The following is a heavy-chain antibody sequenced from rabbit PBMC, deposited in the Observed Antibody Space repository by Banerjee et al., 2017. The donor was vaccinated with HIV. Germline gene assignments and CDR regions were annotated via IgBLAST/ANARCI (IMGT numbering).Heavy chain of an antibody. D-gene: IGHD4-1*01. CDR3: ARDLAGVTGWNFGL. J-gene: IGHJ4*01. V-gene: IGHV1S45*01. CDR1: GFSFSSSDW. CDR2: IYNGDGTT. Sequence: QEQLEESGGDLVKPEGSLTLTCKASGFSFSSSDWICWVRQAPGKGLEWVACIYNGDGTTDYASWAKGRFTISKTPSTTVTLQMTSLTAADTATYFCARDLAGVTGWNFGLWGPGTLVTVS.